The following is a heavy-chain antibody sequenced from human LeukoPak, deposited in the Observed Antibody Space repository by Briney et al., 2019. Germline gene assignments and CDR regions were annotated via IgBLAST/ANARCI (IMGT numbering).Heavy chain of an antibody. Sequence: GALRLSCGASGFTFSNYGMNWVRQAPGKGLEWVAVISNDGSNKYYADSVKGRFTISRDNSKNTLFLQMNSLRADDTAVYYCAMSGTRSSWSPRVKTYFDYWGQGTLVTVSS. CDR2: ISNDGSNK. D-gene: IGHD6-13*01. CDR1: GFTFSNYG. CDR3: AMSGTRSSWSPRVKTYFDY. V-gene: IGHV3-30*03. J-gene: IGHJ4*02.